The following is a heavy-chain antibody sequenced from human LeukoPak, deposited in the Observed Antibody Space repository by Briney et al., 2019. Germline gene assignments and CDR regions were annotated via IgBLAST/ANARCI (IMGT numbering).Heavy chain of an antibody. CDR1: GDSIRNYY. CDR3: AREQWGYSYGPGYMDV. CDR2: IYSSGNT. J-gene: IGHJ6*03. D-gene: IGHD5-18*01. V-gene: IGHV4-4*07. Sequence: SETLSLTCTVSGDSIRNYYWSWIRQAAGKGLEWIGRIYSSGNTNYNPSLKSRVTMSVDTSKNQFSLKLSSVTAADTAIYYCAREQWGYSYGPGYMDVWGKGTTVTVSS.